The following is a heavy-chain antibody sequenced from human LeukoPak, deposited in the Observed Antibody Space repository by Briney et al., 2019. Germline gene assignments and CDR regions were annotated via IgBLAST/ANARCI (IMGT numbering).Heavy chain of an antibody. V-gene: IGHV4-39*01. CDR1: GGSISSSSYY. CDR3: ARHYYDILTGYYSAY. Sequence: SETLSLTCTVSGGSISSSSYYWGWIRQPPGKGLEWIGSVYYSGYTYYNPSLKSRVTISADTSKNQFSLKLSSLTAADTAVYYCARHYYDILTGYYSAYWGQGTLVTVSS. CDR2: VYYSGYT. J-gene: IGHJ4*02. D-gene: IGHD3-9*01.